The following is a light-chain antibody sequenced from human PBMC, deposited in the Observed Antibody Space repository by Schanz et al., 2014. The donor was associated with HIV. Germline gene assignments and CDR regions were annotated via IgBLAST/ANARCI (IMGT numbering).Light chain of an antibody. Sequence: DIQMTQSPATLSASIGDRVTLTCRASQTIGTWLAWYQQKPGKAPKVLIYQASILQKGVPSTFSGSGSGTEFALTISSLQPDDFATYYCQQYNSFSSTFGQGTKLEIK. CDR1: QTIGTW. V-gene: IGKV1-5*03. CDR2: QAS. CDR3: QQYNSFSST. J-gene: IGKJ2*01.